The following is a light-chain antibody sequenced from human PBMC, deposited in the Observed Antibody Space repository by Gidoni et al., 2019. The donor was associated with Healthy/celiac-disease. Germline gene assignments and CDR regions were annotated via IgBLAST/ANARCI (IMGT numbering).Light chain of an antibody. Sequence: EIVLTQSPCTLSLSPGERATLSCRASQSVSSSYLAWYQQKPGQAPRLLIYGASSRATGIPYRFLGIWSGTDFTLTISSLEPEDFAVYYCQQYGSSPLTFGGGTKVEIK. V-gene: IGKV3-20*01. CDR3: QQYGSSPLT. CDR1: QSVSSSY. CDR2: GAS. J-gene: IGKJ4*01.